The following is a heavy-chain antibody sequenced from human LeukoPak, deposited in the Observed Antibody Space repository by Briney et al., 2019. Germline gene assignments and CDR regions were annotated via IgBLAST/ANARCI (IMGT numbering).Heavy chain of an antibody. CDR3: ARVVGDYGAFDI. V-gene: IGHV3-64*01. CDR2: ISSNGGST. CDR1: GFTFSSYA. D-gene: IGHD4-17*01. J-gene: IGHJ3*02. Sequence: ARGSLRLSCAASGFTFSSYAMHWVRQAPGKGLEYVSAISSNGGSTYYANSVKGRFTISRDNSKNTLYLQMGSLRAEDMAVYYCARVVGDYGAFDIWGQGTMVTVSS.